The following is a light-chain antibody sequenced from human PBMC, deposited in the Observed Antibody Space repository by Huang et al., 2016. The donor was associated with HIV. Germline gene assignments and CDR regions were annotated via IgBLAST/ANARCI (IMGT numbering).Light chain of an antibody. CDR2: GSS. Sequence: ENLMTQSPSTLSVSPGESATLSCRASQSVFKNLAWYQQKPGQAPKLLFYGSSTRAAGIPARFSGSGSGTDFTLTISSLQSEDFAVYYCQQYNTSPRTFGQGTKVEV. CDR3: QQYNTSPRT. V-gene: IGKV3-15*01. CDR1: QSVFKN. J-gene: IGKJ1*01.